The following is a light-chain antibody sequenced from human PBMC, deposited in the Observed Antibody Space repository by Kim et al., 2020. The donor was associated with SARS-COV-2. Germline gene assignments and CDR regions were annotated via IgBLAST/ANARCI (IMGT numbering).Light chain of an antibody. CDR2: AAS. CDR3: QQYNDWPLT. Sequence: DIQMTQSPSSLSASVGDRVTITCRTTQSISSHLNWYQQKPGRAPKLLISAASTLQGGVPSRFSGSGSETDFTLTISSLQAEDFAVYYCQQYNDWPLTFGGGTKVDIK. J-gene: IGKJ4*01. CDR1: QSISSH. V-gene: IGKV1-39*01.